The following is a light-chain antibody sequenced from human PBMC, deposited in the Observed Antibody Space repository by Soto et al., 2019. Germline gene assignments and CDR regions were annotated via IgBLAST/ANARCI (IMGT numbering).Light chain of an antibody. Sequence: QSVLSQPPSASGTPGQRVTISCSGSRSNIGSNTVNWYRQLPGTAPKLLMYSNNQRPSGVSDRFSGSKSGTSASLAVRGLQSEDEADYYCATWDDSLNGHVVFGGGTKLTLL. J-gene: IGLJ2*01. CDR1: RSNIGSNT. V-gene: IGLV1-44*01. CDR2: SNN. CDR3: ATWDDSLNGHVV.